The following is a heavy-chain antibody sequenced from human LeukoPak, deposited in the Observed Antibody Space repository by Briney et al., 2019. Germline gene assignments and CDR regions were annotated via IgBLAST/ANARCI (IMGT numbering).Heavy chain of an antibody. CDR1: GYTLTELS. V-gene: IGHV1-24*01. J-gene: IGHJ5*02. CDR3: VRFAAGPDPYYP. D-gene: IGHD6-25*01. Sequence: GASVKVSYKVSGYTLTELSMHWVRQAPGKGLEWMGGFDPEDGETIYAQNFQGRVTMTEDTSTDTAYMELNNLTSEDTAVYYCVRFAAGPDPYYPWGQGTLVTVSS. CDR2: FDPEDGET.